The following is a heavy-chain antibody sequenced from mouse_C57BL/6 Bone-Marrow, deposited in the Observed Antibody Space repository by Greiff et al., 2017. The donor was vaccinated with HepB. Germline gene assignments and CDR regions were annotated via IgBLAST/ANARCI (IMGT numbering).Heavy chain of an antibody. V-gene: IGHV2-2*01. CDR3: ARNLRKGYFDV. CDR2: IWSVGST. J-gene: IGHJ1*03. Sequence: VQLQQSGPGLVQPSQSLSITCTVSGFSLTSYGVHWVRQSPGKGLEWLGVIWSVGSTDYNAAFISRLSISKDNSKSQVFFKMNSLQADDTAIYYCARNLRKGYFDVWGTGTTVTVSS. D-gene: IGHD1-1*01. CDR1: GFSLTSYG.